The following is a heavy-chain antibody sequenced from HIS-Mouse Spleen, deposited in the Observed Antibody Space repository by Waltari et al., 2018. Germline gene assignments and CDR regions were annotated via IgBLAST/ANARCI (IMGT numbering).Heavy chain of an antibody. CDR2: IYYSGST. CDR1: GGSIRSRSYH. D-gene: IGHD5-12*01. V-gene: IGHV4-39*07. J-gene: IGHJ3*02. CDR3: ARDGYSGYGHDAFDI. Sequence: QLQLQESGPGLVKPSETLSLTCTVSGGSIRSRSYHWGWIRQPPGKGLEWIGSIYYSGSTYYNPSLKSRVTISVDTSKNQFSLKLSSVTAADTAVYYCARDGYSGYGHDAFDIWGQGTMVTVSS.